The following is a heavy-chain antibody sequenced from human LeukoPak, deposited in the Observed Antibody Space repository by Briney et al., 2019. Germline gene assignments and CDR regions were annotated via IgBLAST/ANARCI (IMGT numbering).Heavy chain of an antibody. Sequence: SETLSPTCTVSGGSISTYWSWIRQPAGKGLEWIGRIYSSGSTNYNPSLKSRVTMSVDTSKNQFSLKLSSVTAADTAVYYCARDADYYDSSGYDYWGQGTLVTVSS. CDR1: GGSISTY. CDR2: IYSSGST. D-gene: IGHD3-22*01. V-gene: IGHV4-4*07. CDR3: ARDADYYDSSGYDY. J-gene: IGHJ4*02.